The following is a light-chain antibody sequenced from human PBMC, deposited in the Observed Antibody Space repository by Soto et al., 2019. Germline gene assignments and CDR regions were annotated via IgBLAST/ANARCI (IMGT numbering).Light chain of an antibody. V-gene: IGKV1-27*01. CDR2: AAS. CDR3: QKYSSVPV. CDR1: QDIRNF. Sequence: DIQMTQYPTSLYASVGDRVTITCRASQDIRNFVAWYQQKPGKAPKLLIYAASTLQSGVPSRFSGSGSGTDFTLTINSLQPEDVATYSCQKYSSVPVFGPGTKVEIK. J-gene: IGKJ3*01.